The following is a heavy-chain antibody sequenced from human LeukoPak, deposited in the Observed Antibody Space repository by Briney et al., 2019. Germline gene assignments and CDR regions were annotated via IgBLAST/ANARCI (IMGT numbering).Heavy chain of an antibody. CDR2: IIPIFGTA. Sequence: RASVKVSCKASGGTFSSYAISWVRQAPGQGLEWMGRIIPIFGTANYAQKFQGRVTITTDESTSTAYMELSSLRSEDTAVYYCARGYSSSWYRIGWFDPWGQGTLVTVSS. CDR3: ARGYSSSWYRIGWFDP. D-gene: IGHD6-13*01. J-gene: IGHJ5*02. V-gene: IGHV1-69*05. CDR1: GGTFSSYA.